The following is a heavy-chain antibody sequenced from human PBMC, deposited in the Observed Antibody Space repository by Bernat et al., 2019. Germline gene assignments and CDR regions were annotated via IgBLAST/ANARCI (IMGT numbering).Heavy chain of an antibody. J-gene: IGHJ5*02. D-gene: IGHD3-22*01. V-gene: IGHV4-4*09. CDR2: TGENS. CDR3: ARTIYDNSGHNWFDP. Sequence: QVQLQESGPGLVKPSETLSLTCTVSGGSITTYYWSWIRQPPGKGLEWIGYTGENSNYNPSLKSRLTISIDTSKNQFSLKLSSVTAADTAVYYCARTIYDNSGHNWFDPWGQGTLVTVSS. CDR1: GGSITTYY.